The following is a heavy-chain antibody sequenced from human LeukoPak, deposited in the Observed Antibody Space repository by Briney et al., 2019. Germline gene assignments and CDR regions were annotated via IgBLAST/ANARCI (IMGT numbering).Heavy chain of an antibody. CDR2: ISSSSTI. D-gene: IGHD3-10*01. CDR1: GFTFSSYS. CDR3: AREPFRAGQFAYYFDY. V-gene: IGHV3-48*01. Sequence: GGSLRLSCAASGFTFSSYSMNWVRQAPGKGLEWVSYISSSSTIYYADSVKGRFTISRDNAKNSLYLQMNSLRAEDTAVYYCAREPFRAGQFAYYFDYWGQGTLVTVSS. J-gene: IGHJ4*02.